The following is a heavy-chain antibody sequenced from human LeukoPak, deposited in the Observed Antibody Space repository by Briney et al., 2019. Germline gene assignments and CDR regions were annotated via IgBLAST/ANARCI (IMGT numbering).Heavy chain of an antibody. V-gene: IGHV4-39*07. Sequence: SETLSLTCTVSGGSISSSSYYWGWIRQPPGKGLEWFGSIYYSGSTYYNPSLKSRVTISVDTSKNQFSLKLSSVTAADTAVYYCARGAPLTPGLFDYWGQGTLVTVSS. CDR1: GGSISSSSYY. CDR2: IYYSGST. CDR3: ARGAPLTPGLFDY. J-gene: IGHJ4*02.